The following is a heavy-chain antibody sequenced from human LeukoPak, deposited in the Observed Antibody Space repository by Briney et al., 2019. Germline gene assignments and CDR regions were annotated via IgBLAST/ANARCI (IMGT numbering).Heavy chain of an antibody. CDR3: ARDVEMATTYYYYGMDV. D-gene: IGHD5-24*01. CDR1: GFTFSSYA. J-gene: IGHJ6*02. Sequence: GRSLRLSCAASGFTFSSYAMHWVRQAPGKGLEWVAVISYDGSNKYYADSVKGRFTISRDNSKNTLYPQMNSLRAEDTAVYYCARDVEMATTYYYYGMDVWGQGTTVTVSS. CDR2: ISYDGSNK. V-gene: IGHV3-30-3*01.